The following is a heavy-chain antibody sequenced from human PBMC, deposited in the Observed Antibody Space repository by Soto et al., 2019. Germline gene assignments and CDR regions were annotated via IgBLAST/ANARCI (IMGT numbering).Heavy chain of an antibody. CDR3: ARATEMATIFSYYHYGLDF. Sequence: ASVKVSCKASGGTFSSYAISWVRQAPGQGLEWMGGIIPIFGTANYAQKFQGRVTITAGESTSTAYMELSSLRSEDTAVYYCARATEMATIFSYYHYGLDFWGQGTTVTVYS. CDR1: GGTFSSYA. V-gene: IGHV1-69*13. J-gene: IGHJ6*02. D-gene: IGHD5-12*01. CDR2: IIPIFGTA.